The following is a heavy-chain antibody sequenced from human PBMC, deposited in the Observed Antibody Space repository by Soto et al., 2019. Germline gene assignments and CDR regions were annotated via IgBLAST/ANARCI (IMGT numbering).Heavy chain of an antibody. CDR3: AREGTVGATHYYYYGMDV. J-gene: IGHJ6*02. Sequence: GGSLRLSCAASGFTVSSNYMSWVRQAPGKGLEWVSVIYSGGSTYYADSVKGRFTISRDNSKNTLYLQMNSLRAEDTAVYYCAREGTVGATHYYYYGMDVWGQGTTVTVSS. D-gene: IGHD1-26*01. CDR2: IYSGGST. CDR1: GFTVSSNY. V-gene: IGHV3-53*01.